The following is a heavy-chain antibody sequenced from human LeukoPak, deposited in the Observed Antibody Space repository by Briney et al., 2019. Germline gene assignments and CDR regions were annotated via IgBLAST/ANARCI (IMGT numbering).Heavy chain of an antibody. CDR3: ARGVGIAASGYFDY. CDR2: IKQDGSEK. J-gene: IGHJ4*02. D-gene: IGHD6-13*01. CDR1: GLPFSSYW. V-gene: IGHV3-7*01. Sequence: GGSLRLSCAASGLPFSSYWMSWVPQAPGKGLEWVANIKQDGSEKYYVDSVKGRFTISRDNAKNSLYLQMNSLRAEDTAVYYCARGVGIAASGYFDYWGQGTLVTVSS.